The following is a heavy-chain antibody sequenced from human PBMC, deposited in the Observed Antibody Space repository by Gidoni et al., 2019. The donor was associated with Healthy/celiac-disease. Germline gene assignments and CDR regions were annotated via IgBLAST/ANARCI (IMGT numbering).Heavy chain of an antibody. CDR3: TRVAYYDFWRGMFSGMDV. CDR2: IRSKAYGWTT. J-gene: IGHJ6*02. Sequence: EVQLVESGGVLVQPGRSLRLSWTDSGFTFGDYAMSRFRRAPGKGLEWLVFIRSKAYGWTTEYAASVKGRFTISRDDSKSIAYLQMNSLKPEDTAVYYCTRVAYYDFWRGMFSGMDVWGQGTTVTVSS. D-gene: IGHD3-3*01. CDR1: GFTFGDYA. V-gene: IGHV3-49*03.